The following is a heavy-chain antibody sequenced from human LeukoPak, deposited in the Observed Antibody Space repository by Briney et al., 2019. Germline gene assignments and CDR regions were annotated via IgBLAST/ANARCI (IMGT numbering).Heavy chain of an antibody. J-gene: IGHJ4*02. CDR3: ARDSYSSSWSGLFDY. CDR2: IKQDGSDK. Sequence: EGSLRLSCAASGFTLSTYWMSWVRQAPGKGLEWVATIKQDGSDKYYVDSAKGRFTISRDNAKNSLFLQMNSLRAEDTAVYYCARDSYSSSWSGLFDYWSQGTLVTVS. D-gene: IGHD6-13*01. V-gene: IGHV3-7*01. CDR1: GFTLSTYW.